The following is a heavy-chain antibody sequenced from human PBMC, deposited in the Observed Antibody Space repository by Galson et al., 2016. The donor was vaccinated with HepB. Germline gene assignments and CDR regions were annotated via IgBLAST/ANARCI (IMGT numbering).Heavy chain of an antibody. V-gene: IGHV3-53*01. CDR2: IYNSGET. J-gene: IGHJ4*02. Sequence: SLRLSCAASGFTVTSNYMSWVRQAPGKGLEWVSMIYNSGETHYADSVKGRFTISRDNSKNTLYLQMNSLRVEDTAMFYCARWYCSSSNCFYDSWGQGTLVVVSS. CDR1: GFTVTSNY. D-gene: IGHD2-2*01. CDR3: ARWYCSSSNCFYDS.